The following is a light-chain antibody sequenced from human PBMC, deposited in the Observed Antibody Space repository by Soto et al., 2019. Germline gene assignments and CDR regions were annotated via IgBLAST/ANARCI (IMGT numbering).Light chain of an antibody. CDR2: WAS. CDR1: QSLFFTSNKKNY. CDR3: QQYYDPPT. V-gene: IGKV4-1*01. Sequence: DIVMTQSPDSLAVSLGETAAINCKSNQSLFFTSNKKNYLAWYRQKPGQPPKLIISWASSRESGVPDRFSGGGSGTDFTLTSNSLQAEDVAVYYCQQYYDPPTFGQWTKVDIK. J-gene: IGKJ1*01.